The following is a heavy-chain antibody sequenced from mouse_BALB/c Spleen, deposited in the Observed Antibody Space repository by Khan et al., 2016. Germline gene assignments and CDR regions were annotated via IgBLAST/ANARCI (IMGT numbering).Heavy chain of an antibody. CDR1: GFTFSGFG. V-gene: IGHV5-17*02. Sequence: EVELVESGGDLVQPGGSRKLSCAASGFTFSGFGMHWVRQAPEKGLEWVAYITSGSTNIYYADTVKGRFTISRDNPKNTLFLQMTGLRSEDTAMYYCARMGGSYAMDYWGQGTSVTVSS. CDR3: ARMGGSYAMDY. CDR2: ITSGSTNI. J-gene: IGHJ4*01.